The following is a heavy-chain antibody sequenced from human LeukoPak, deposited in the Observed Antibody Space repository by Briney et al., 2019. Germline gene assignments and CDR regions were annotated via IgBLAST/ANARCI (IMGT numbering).Heavy chain of an antibody. CDR2: ISSSSNYI. Sequence: GGSLRLSXAASGFTFSTYSMNWVGQAPGKGLEWVSSISSSSNYIYYADSVKGRFTISRDNAKNLLYLQMNSLRAEDTAVYYCVRDGEGAIPGIAVAGIDYWGQGTLVTVSS. V-gene: IGHV3-21*01. CDR1: GFTFSTYS. J-gene: IGHJ4*02. D-gene: IGHD6-19*01. CDR3: VRDGEGAIPGIAVAGIDY.